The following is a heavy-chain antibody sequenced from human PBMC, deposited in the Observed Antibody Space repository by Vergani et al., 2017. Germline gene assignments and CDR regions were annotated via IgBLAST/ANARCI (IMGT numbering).Heavy chain of an antibody. CDR1: ADSISSGSYY. V-gene: IGHV4-39*01. D-gene: IGHD6-19*01. J-gene: IGHJ4*02. CDR3: ARQRPGSGWSPGNFDD. Sequence: QLQLQQSGPGLVKPSETLFLTCTVSADSISSGSYYWGLLRQPPGKSLEWIGSIYYSGLTYYNPSLKSRVAISVNTSKNQFSLKVTSVTAADTAVYFCARQRPGSGWSPGNFDDWGQGILVTVSS. CDR2: IYYSGLT.